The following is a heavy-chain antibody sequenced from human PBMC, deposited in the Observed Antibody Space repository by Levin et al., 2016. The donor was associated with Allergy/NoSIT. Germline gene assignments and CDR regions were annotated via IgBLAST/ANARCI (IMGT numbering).Heavy chain of an antibody. D-gene: IGHD2-2*01. Sequence: WIRQPPGKGLEWVSSISISSNYIYYADSVRGRFTISRDNAKNSLYLQMNSLRAEDTAVYYCARGRGPAPIDYYYYYGMDVWGQGTTVTVSS. CDR2: ISISSNYI. CDR3: ARGRGPAPIDYYYYYGMDV. J-gene: IGHJ6*02. V-gene: IGHV3-21*01.